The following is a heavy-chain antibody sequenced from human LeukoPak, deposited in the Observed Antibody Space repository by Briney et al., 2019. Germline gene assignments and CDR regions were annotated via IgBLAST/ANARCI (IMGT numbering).Heavy chain of an antibody. CDR3: ARVNRRIDAFDI. J-gene: IGHJ3*02. V-gene: IGHV4-30-4*01. CDR1: GGSISSGDYY. CDR2: IYYSGST. Sequence: SETLSLTCTVSGGSISSGDYYWSWIRQPPGKGLEWIGYIYYSGSTYYNPSLKSRVTISVDASKNQFSLKLSSVTAADTAVNYCARVNRRIDAFDIWGQGTMVTVSS. D-gene: IGHD1-14*01.